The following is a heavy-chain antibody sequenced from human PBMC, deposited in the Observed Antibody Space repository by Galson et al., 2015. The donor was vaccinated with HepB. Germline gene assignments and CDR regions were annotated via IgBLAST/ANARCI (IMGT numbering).Heavy chain of an antibody. Sequence: QSGAEVKKPGESLKISCKGSGYSFTTSWIGWVRQMPGKGLEWMGIIYPGDSDTRYSPSFQGQVTISADKSISTAYLQWSSLKASDTAMYYCASPRGTVPAAMYAYDIWGQGTMVTVSS. J-gene: IGHJ3*02. V-gene: IGHV5-51*01. D-gene: IGHD2-2*01. CDR2: IYPGDSDT. CDR3: ASPRGTVPAAMYAYDI. CDR1: GYSFTTSW.